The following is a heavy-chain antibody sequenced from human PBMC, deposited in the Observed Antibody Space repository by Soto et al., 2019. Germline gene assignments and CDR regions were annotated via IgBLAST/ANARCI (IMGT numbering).Heavy chain of an antibody. V-gene: IGHV3-30*18. D-gene: IGHD3-22*01. J-gene: IGHJ4*02. CDR3: AKDRFTMIVVVNTLTDY. Sequence: QVQLVESGGGVVQPGRSLRLSCAASGFTFSSYGMHWVRQAPGKGLEWVAVISYDGSNKYYADSVKGRFTISRDNSKNTLYLQMNSLRAEDTAVYYCAKDRFTMIVVVNTLTDYWGQGTLVTVSS. CDR1: GFTFSSYG. CDR2: ISYDGSNK.